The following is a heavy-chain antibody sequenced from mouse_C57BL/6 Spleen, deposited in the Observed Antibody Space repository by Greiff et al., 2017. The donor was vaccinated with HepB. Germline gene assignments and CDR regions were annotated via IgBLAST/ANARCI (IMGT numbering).Heavy chain of an antibody. V-gene: IGHV1-81*01. Sequence: QVQLKQSGAELARPGASVKLSCKASGYTFTSYGISWVKQRTGQGLEWIGEIYPRSGNTYYNEKFKGKATLTADKSSSTAYMELRSLTSEDSAVYFCARSCRKDYSFAYWGQGTLVTVSA. J-gene: IGHJ3*01. CDR3: ARSCRKDYSFAY. CDR2: IYPRSGNT. D-gene: IGHD1-1*01. CDR1: GYTFTSYG.